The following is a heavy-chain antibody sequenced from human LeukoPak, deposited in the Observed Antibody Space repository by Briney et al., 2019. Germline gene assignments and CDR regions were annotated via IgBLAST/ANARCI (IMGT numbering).Heavy chain of an antibody. CDR1: GGSFSGYY. Sequence: SETLSLTCAVYGGSFSGYYWSWIRQPPGKGLEWIGEINHSGSTNYNPSLKSRVTISVDTSKNQFSLKLGSVTAADTAVYYCARLSSLANIAARGRTWLDPWGQGSLVTVSS. V-gene: IGHV4-34*01. J-gene: IGHJ5*02. CDR3: ARLSSLANIAARGRTWLDP. D-gene: IGHD6-6*01. CDR2: INHSGST.